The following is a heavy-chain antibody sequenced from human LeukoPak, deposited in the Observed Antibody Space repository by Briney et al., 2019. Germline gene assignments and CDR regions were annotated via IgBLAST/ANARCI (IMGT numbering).Heavy chain of an antibody. J-gene: IGHJ4*02. CDR2: IYSGGST. D-gene: IGHD3-10*01. Sequence: GGSLRLSCAASGFTVSSNYMSWVRQAPGKGLEWVSAIYSGGSTYYADSVEGRFTISRDNSKNTLYLQMNSLRAEDTAVYYCARDPRLLWFGEPGDYWGQGTLVTVSS. CDR3: ARDPRLLWFGEPGDY. V-gene: IGHV3-66*02. CDR1: GFTVSSNY.